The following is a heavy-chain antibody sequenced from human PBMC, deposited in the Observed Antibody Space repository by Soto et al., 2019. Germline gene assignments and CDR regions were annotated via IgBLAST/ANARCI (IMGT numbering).Heavy chain of an antibody. Sequence: QVQLVESGGGVVQSGRSLRLSCAASGFTFSNYGMHWVRQAPGKGLESVAILSYDGSSKFYADSVKGRFTISRDSSKSTLFLQMNSLRTEDTAVYYCVKDPMEFCGGDCYTPYYWGQGTLVTVSS. J-gene: IGHJ4*02. V-gene: IGHV3-30*18. CDR2: LSYDGSSK. CDR3: VKDPMEFCGGDCYTPYY. CDR1: GFTFSNYG. D-gene: IGHD2-21*02.